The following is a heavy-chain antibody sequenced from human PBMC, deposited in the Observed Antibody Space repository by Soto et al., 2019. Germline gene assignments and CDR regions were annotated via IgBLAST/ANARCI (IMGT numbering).Heavy chain of an antibody. J-gene: IGHJ6*02. V-gene: IGHV1-2*02. D-gene: IGHD3-3*01. CDR1: GYTFTGYY. CDR3: ARAFLHHVLRFLEWSPGPVGYGMDV. Sequence: GASVKVSCKASGYTFTGYYMHWLRQAPGQGLEWMGWINPNSGGTNYAQKFQGRVTMTRDTSISTAYMELSRLRSDDTAVYYCARAFLHHVLRFLEWSPGPVGYGMDVWGQGTTVTVSS. CDR2: INPNSGGT.